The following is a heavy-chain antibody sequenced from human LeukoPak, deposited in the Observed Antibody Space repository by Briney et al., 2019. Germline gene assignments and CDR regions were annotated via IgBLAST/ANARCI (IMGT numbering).Heavy chain of an antibody. J-gene: IGHJ4*02. V-gene: IGHV3-64D*06. CDR2: ISDNGGST. CDR1: GFTFSSYA. D-gene: IGHD6-19*01. CDR3: VKYSSGWYDY. Sequence: GGSLRLSCSASGFTFSSYAIHWVRQATGKGLEYVSAISDNGGSTYYADSVKGRFTISRDNSKNTLYLQMSSLRAEDTAVYYCVKYSSGWYDYWGQGTLVTVSS.